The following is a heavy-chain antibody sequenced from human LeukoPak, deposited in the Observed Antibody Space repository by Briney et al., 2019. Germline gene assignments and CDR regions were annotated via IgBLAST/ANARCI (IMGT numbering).Heavy chain of an antibody. D-gene: IGHD3-22*01. CDR1: GFTFSSYG. Sequence: GGSLRLSCAASGFTFSSYGMHWVRQAPGKGLEWVAVISYDGSNKYYADSVKGRFTISRDNSKNTLYLQMNSLRAEDTAVYYCAKDENVQLVVIDAFDIWGQGTMVTVSS. J-gene: IGHJ3*02. CDR3: AKDENVQLVVIDAFDI. V-gene: IGHV3-30*18. CDR2: ISYDGSNK.